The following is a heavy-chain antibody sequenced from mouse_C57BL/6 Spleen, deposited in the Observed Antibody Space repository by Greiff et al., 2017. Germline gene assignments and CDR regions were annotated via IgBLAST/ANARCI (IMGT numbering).Heavy chain of an antibody. Sequence: VQLQQSGAELVRPGASVKLSCTASGFNIKDDYMHWVKQRPEQGLEWIGWIDPENGDTEYASKFQGKATITADTSSNTAYLQLSSLTSEDTAVYYCTTPTVVPFDYWGQGTTLTVSS. J-gene: IGHJ2*01. D-gene: IGHD1-1*01. CDR1: GFNIKDDY. CDR3: TTPTVVPFDY. CDR2: IDPENGDT. V-gene: IGHV14-4*01.